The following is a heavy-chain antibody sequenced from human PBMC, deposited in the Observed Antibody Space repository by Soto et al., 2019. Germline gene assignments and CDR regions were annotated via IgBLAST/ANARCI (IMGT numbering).Heavy chain of an antibody. V-gene: IGHV3-23*01. CDR1: GFTFSSYA. CDR2: ISGSGGST. Sequence: EVQLLESGGGLVQPGGSLRLSCAASGFTFSSYAMSWVRQAPGKGLEWVSAISGSGGSTYYEDSVKGRFTISRDNSKNTLYLQMNSLRAEDTAVYYCAKARYCSGGSCRDYWGQGTLVTVSS. D-gene: IGHD2-15*01. CDR3: AKARYCSGGSCRDY. J-gene: IGHJ4*02.